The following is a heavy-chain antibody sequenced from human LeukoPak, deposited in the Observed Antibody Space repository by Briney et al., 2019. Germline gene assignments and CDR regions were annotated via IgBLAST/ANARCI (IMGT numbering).Heavy chain of an antibody. CDR2: ISSSGSYI. J-gene: IGHJ1*01. D-gene: IGHD2-2*01. V-gene: IGHV3-21*01. CDR1: GFTFRTYG. CDR3: ARESDCSSTSCPFQH. Sequence: GGSLRLSCAASGFTFRTYGMNWVRQAPGKGLEWVSFISSSGSYIYYADSVKGRFTISRDNSKNTLYLQMNSLRAEDTAVYYCARESDCSSTSCPFQHWGQGTLVTVSS.